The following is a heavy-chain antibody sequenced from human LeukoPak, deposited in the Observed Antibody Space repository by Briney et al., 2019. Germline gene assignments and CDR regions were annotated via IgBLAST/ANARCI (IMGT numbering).Heavy chain of an antibody. J-gene: IGHJ4*02. D-gene: IGHD4-11*01. CDR2: IYYSGST. Sequence: SETLSLTCTVSGGSISSSSYYWGWIRQPPGKGLEWIGSIYYSGSTYYNPSLKSRVTISVDTSKNQFSLKLSSVTAADTAVYYCARVQSDYSNYVYYFDYWGQGTLVTVSS. V-gene: IGHV4-39*07. CDR1: GGSISSSSYY. CDR3: ARVQSDYSNYVYYFDY.